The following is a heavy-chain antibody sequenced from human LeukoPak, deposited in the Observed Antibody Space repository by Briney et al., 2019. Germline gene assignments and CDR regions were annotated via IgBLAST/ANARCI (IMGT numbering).Heavy chain of an antibody. D-gene: IGHD2-2*01. CDR2: IRQDGGEK. V-gene: IGHV3-7*01. CDR1: GFTFSSYW. CDR3: ARRGGRTSCYGGYWVDP. J-gene: IGHJ5*02. Sequence: PGGSLRLSCALSGFTFSSYWMNWVRQAPGEGREWVASIRQDGGEKSYVDSVKGRFTISRDNTKNSLYMQMNSLRAEDTAVDYCARRGGRTSCYGGYWVDPWGRGTRVTVSS.